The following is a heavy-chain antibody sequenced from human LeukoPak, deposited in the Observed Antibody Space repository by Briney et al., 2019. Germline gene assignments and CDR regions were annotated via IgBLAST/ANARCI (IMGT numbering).Heavy chain of an antibody. CDR1: GFTFSDLY. V-gene: IGHV3-11*01. CDR2: IISSGSTI. D-gene: IGHD5-24*01. Sequence: PGESLPLSCAASGFTFSDLYMSWLRPPPGEGLEWVSYIISSGSTIYYADSVKGRFTISRDNDNNSLYLQRNSLGSEDTAVYYCARGLRGLRYYYYYMDVWGKGTTVTVSS. CDR3: ARGLRGLRYYYYYMDV. J-gene: IGHJ6*03.